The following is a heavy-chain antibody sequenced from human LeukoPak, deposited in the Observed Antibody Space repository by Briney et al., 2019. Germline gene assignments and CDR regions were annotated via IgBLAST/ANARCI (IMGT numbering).Heavy chain of an antibody. CDR2: INHSGST. J-gene: IGHJ4*02. CDR3: ARGGSYCGGDCYVDY. D-gene: IGHD2-21*02. V-gene: IGHV4-34*01. CDR1: GGSFSPYY. Sequence: KTSETLSLTCAVYGGSFSPYYWSWIRQPPGKGLEWIGEINHSGSTNYNPSLKSRVTISVDTSKNQFSLKLSSVTAADTAVYYCARGGSYCGGDCYVDYWGQGTLVTVSS.